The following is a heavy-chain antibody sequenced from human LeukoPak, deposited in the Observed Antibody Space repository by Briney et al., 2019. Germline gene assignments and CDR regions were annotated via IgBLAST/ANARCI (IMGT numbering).Heavy chain of an antibody. D-gene: IGHD1-26*01. CDR2: IYSSGNT. J-gene: IGHJ4*02. CDR3: ARLRWQLVGPYFDY. V-gene: IGHV4-59*01. CDR1: GDSISTYY. Sequence: SETLSLTCSFSGDSISTYYWSWIRQSPGKGLEWIGHIYSSGNTDYNSSLKSRVTISVDTSKSQFSLRLSSVTATDTAVYYCARLRWQLVGPYFDYWGQGVLVTVSS.